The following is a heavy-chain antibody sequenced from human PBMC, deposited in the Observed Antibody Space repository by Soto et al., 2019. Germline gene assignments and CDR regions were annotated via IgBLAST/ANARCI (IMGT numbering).Heavy chain of an antibody. CDR1: GFPFSNAW. J-gene: IGHJ4*02. V-gene: IGHV3-15*01. CDR2: IKSKTDGGTT. CDR3: TTDLRYFDWLL. D-gene: IGHD3-9*01. Sequence: EVQLVESGGGLVKPGGSLGLSCAASGFPFSNAWMTGVRQAPGRGLEWVGRIKSKTDGGTTDYAAPVKGRFTISRDDSKNTLYLQMNSLKTEDTAVYYCTTDLRYFDWLLWGQGTLVTVSS.